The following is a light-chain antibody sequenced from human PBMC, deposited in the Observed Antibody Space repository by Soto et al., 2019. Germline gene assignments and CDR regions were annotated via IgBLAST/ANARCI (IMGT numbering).Light chain of an antibody. CDR3: QQRSNWLLT. V-gene: IGKV3-11*01. Sequence: EIVLTQSPATLSLSPGEIATLSCRASQSVASCLAWYQQKPGQAPRLLIYDNSNRAAGIPARCSGSGSGTDFTLTISSLEPEDWARYYGQQRSNWLLTFGGGTQVEIK. CDR2: DNS. CDR1: QSVASC. J-gene: IGKJ4*01.